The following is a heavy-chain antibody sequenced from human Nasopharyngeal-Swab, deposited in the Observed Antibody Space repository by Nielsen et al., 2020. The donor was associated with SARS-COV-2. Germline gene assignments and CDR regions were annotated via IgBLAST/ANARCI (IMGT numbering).Heavy chain of an antibody. CDR2: IYSGGST. D-gene: IGHD6-13*01. CDR3: ARGPTQQLVRDY. J-gene: IGHJ4*02. Sequence: VRQAPGKGPEWVSVIYSGGSTYSADSMKGRVTISRDNSKNTLYLQMNSLRAEDTAVYYCARGPTQQLVRDYWGQGTLVTVSS. V-gene: IGHV3-53*01.